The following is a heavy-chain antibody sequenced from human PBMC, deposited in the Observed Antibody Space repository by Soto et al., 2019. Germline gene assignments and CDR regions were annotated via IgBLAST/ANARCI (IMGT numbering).Heavy chain of an antibody. Sequence: EVQLLESGGGLVQPGGSLRLSCAASEFTFTNYAMTWVRQTPGKGMEWVSGISASGGSTYYAGSVKGRFTIPRDNSKNTLFLQMNGLRAEDTALYFCPKDLGALYTISSPLYFWGHGTLVTVSS. J-gene: IGHJ4*01. CDR3: PKDLGALYTISSPLYF. CDR2: ISASGGST. V-gene: IGHV3-23*01. D-gene: IGHD6-6*01. CDR1: EFTFTNYA.